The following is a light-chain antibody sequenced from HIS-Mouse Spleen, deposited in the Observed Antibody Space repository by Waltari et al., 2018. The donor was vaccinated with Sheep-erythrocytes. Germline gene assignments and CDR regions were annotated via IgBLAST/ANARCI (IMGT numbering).Light chain of an antibody. J-gene: IGLJ1*01. CDR3: SSYAGSYV. V-gene: IGLV2-8*01. CDR2: EVS. CDR1: SSDVGGYNY. Sequence: QSALTQPPSASGSPGQSVTISCTGTSSDVGGYNYVSWYQQHPGKAPKLMIYEVSKRSSRVPDRFSGSKSGNTASLTVSGLQAEDEADYYCSSYAGSYVFGTGTKVTVL.